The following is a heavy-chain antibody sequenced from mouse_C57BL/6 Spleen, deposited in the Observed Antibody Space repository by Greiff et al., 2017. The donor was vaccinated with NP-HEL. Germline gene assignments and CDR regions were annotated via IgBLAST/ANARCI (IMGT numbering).Heavy chain of an antibody. CDR1: GYSITSGYY. CDR2: ISSDGSH. Sequence: EVKLQESGPGLVKPSQSLSLTCSVTGYSITSGYYWNWIRQFPGNKLEWMGYISSDGSHNYNPSLKNRISITRDTSKNKLFLKLNSGTTEDTATYYCARYDYDEGDDMDYWGQGTSVTVSS. J-gene: IGHJ4*01. CDR3: ARYDYDEGDDMDY. V-gene: IGHV3-6*01. D-gene: IGHD2-4*01.